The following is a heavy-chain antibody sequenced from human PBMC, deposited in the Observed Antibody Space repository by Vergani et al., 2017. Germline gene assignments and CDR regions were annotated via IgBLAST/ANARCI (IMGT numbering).Heavy chain of an antibody. CDR2: ISGSGGST. CDR3: AKATPRNSGYDYLYYYHAMDV. D-gene: IGHD5-12*01. CDR1: GFTFNHYA. V-gene: IGHV3-23*01. J-gene: IGHJ6*02. Sequence: EVQLLEPGGDLVQPGGSLRLSCAASGFTFNHYAMNWVRQAPGKGLEWVSGISGSGGSTYYAGSVKGRFTISRDSSKNTLYLQMNSLSAGGTAVYYCAKATPRNSGYDYLYYYHAMDVWGQGTTVTVSS.